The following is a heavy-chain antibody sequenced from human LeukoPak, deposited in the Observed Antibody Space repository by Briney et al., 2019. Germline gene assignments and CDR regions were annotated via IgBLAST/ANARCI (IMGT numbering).Heavy chain of an antibody. CDR2: INWNGGST. V-gene: IGHV3-20*04. Sequence: GGSLRLSCAASGFTFSSYAMSWVRQAPGKGLEGVSGINWNGGSTGYADSVKGRFTISRDNAKNSLYLQMNSLRAEDTALYYCARDRGLYSSGWYSPNWFDPWGQGTLVTVSS. J-gene: IGHJ5*02. CDR3: ARDRGLYSSGWYSPNWFDP. CDR1: GFTFSSYA. D-gene: IGHD6-19*01.